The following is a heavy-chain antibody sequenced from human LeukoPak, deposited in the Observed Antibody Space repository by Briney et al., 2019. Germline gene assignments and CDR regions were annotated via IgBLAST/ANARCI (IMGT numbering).Heavy chain of an antibody. CDR3: ARTRGSFPPGFDL. J-gene: IGHJ3*01. CDR1: GYGFTDYA. D-gene: IGHD1-26*01. Sequence: ASVKVSCKASGYGFTDYAMNWLRQAPGQGLEWMGWIHTSTGNPTYAQGFIGRFVFSLHTSVSTAYLQISSLKAEDSAVYYCARTRGSFPPGFDLWGQGTMVTVSS. V-gene: IGHV7-4-1*02. CDR2: IHTSTGNP.